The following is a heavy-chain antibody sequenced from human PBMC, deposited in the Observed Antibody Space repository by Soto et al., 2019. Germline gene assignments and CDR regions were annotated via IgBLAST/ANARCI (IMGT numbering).Heavy chain of an antibody. CDR3: ARSAKGNYYGLDV. CDR2: IDPSDSYT. CDR1: GYSFTSYW. V-gene: IGHV5-10-1*01. J-gene: IGHJ6*02. Sequence: GESLKISCKGSGYSFTSYWISWVRQMPGKGLEWMGRIDPSDSYTNYSPSFQGHVTITADKSISTAYLQWSSLKSSDTAMYYCARSAKGNYYGLDVWGQGTTVTVSS.